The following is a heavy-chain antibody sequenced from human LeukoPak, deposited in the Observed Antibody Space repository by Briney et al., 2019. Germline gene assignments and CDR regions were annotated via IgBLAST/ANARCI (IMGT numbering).Heavy chain of an antibody. CDR1: GYTFTSYY. CDR2: INPSGGSK. V-gene: IGHV1-46*01. CDR3: ARGKVTTLMYYYYGMDV. Sequence: ASVKVSCKASGYTFTSYYMHWVRQATGQGLEWMGIINPSGGSKSYAQKFQGRVTMTRDTATSTVYMELSSLRSEDTAVYYCARGKVTTLMYYYYGMDVWGQGTTVTVSS. D-gene: IGHD4-17*01. J-gene: IGHJ6*02.